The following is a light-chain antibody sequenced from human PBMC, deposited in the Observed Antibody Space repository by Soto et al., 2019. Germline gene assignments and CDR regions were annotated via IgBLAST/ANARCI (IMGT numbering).Light chain of an antibody. CDR1: QSVSSY. CDR2: DAS. J-gene: IGKJ1*01. CDR3: QQRRT. Sequence: EIVLTPSPASLSFSPGERATLACRASQSVSSYLTWYQQKPGQAPRLLIYDASNRAAGIPARFSGSGSGTDFTLTISSLEPEDFAVYYCQQRRTFGQGTKWIS. V-gene: IGKV3-11*01.